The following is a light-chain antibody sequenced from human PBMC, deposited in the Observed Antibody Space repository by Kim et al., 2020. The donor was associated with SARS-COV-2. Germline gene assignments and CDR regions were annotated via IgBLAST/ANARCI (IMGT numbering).Light chain of an antibody. CDR2: AAS. CDR3: QQSYSTSRT. J-gene: IGKJ3*01. Sequence: DIQMTQSPSSLSASVGDRVTITCQASQSISSYLNWYLQKPGKAPKLLIYAASSLQGGVPSRFSGSGSGTDFTLTISSLQPEDFATYYYQQSYSTSRTFGPGTKVDIK. V-gene: IGKV1-39*01. CDR1: QSISSY.